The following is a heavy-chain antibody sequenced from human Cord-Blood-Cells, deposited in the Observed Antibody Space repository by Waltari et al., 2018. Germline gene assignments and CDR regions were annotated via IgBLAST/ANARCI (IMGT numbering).Heavy chain of an antibody. Sequence: EVQLVESGGGLVQPGGSLRLSCAASGFTFSSYEMNWVRQAPGKGLECVSYISSSGSTIYYADSVKGRFTISRDNAKNSLYLQMNSLRAEDTAVYYCARDGVLLWFGELFDYWGQGTLVTVSS. V-gene: IGHV3-48*03. CDR2: ISSSGSTI. CDR1: GFTFSSYE. CDR3: ARDGVLLWFGELFDY. J-gene: IGHJ4*02. D-gene: IGHD3-10*01.